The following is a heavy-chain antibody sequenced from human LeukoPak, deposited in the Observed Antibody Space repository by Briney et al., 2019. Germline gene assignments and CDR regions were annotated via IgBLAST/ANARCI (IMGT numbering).Heavy chain of an antibody. CDR2: IIPIFGTA. J-gene: IGHJ5*02. Sequence: GASVKVSCKASGGTFSSYAISWVRQAPGQGLEWMGGIIPIFGTANYAQKFQGRVTITADKSTSTAYMELSSLRSDDTAVYYCARALPTVRGVITPWGQGTLVTVSS. D-gene: IGHD3-10*01. CDR3: ARALPTVRGVITP. CDR1: GGTFSSYA. V-gene: IGHV1-69*06.